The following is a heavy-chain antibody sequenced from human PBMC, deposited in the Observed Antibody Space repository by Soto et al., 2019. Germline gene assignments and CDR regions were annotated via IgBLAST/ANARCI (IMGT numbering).Heavy chain of an antibody. CDR2: ISVSSDNI. CDR3: ERHSRALKSLLDY. CDR1: GFSCNSFN. V-gene: IGHV3-21*01. D-gene: IGHD2-15*01. J-gene: IGHJ4*02. Sequence: GGSLRLSCLASGFSCNSFNMNWIRRAPGGGLEWVASISVSSDNIYYADSVQGRFSLSRDNSKRAVFLDLSSLRGEDTAFYYCERHSRALKSLLDYWAQGTLVTVTS.